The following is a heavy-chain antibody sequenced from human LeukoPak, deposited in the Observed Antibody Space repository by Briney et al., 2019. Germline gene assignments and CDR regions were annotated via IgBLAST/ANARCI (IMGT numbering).Heavy chain of an antibody. CDR3: ARSLSGDGYYGMDV. Sequence: QPGGSLRLSCAASGFTVGSHYMSWVRQAPGRGLEWVSTIYSTGKTYYADSVKGRFTISRDNSKNTVFLQMNSLRGEDTAVYYCARSLSGDGYYGMDVWGQGTTVTVSS. V-gene: IGHV3-66*01. J-gene: IGHJ6*02. CDR1: GFTVGSHY. D-gene: IGHD1-26*01. CDR2: IYSTGKT.